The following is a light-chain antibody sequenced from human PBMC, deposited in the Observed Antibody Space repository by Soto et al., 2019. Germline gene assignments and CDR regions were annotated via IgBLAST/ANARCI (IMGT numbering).Light chain of an antibody. J-gene: IGKJ4*01. CDR2: SAS. CDR3: QQRSNWPRLT. CDR1: QSVSSK. Sequence: EIVMTQSPVTLSLSPGQRATLSCRASQSVSSKLAWYQQRPGQAPRLLIYSASTRATGIPARFSGSGSGTDFTLTISSLEPEDFAVYYCQQRSNWPRLTFGGGTKVDIK. V-gene: IGKV3-11*01.